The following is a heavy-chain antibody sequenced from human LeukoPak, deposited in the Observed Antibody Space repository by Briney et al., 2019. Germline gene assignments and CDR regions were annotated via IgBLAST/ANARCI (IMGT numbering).Heavy chain of an antibody. V-gene: IGHV1-2*06. CDR1: GYTFTGYY. Sequence: ASVKVSYKASGYTFTGYYLHWVRQAPGQGLEWMGRINPSSGDTNHAQKFQDRVTLTRDTSISTVYMELTGLRSNDTAVYYCARVGLGVSSGYWGQGTLVTVSS. J-gene: IGHJ4*02. CDR3: ARVGLGVSSGY. CDR2: INPSSGDT. D-gene: IGHD3-22*01.